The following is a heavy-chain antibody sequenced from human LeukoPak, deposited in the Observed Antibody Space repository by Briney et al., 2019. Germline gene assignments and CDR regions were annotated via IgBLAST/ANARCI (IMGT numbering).Heavy chain of an antibody. V-gene: IGHV4-59*08. J-gene: IGHJ5*02. D-gene: IGHD3-10*01. CDR2: IYYSGST. Sequence: SETLSLTCTVSGGSISSYYWSWIRQPPGKGLEWIGYIYYSGSTNYNPSLKSRVTISVDTSKNQFSLKLSSVTAADTAVYYCARSDYGSDNWFDPGAREPWSPSPQ. CDR1: GGSISSYY. CDR3: ARSDYGSDNWFDP.